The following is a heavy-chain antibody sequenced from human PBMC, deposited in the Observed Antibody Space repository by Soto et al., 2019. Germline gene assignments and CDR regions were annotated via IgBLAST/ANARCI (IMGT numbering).Heavy chain of an antibody. CDR1: GGSISSYY. J-gene: IGHJ6*03. Sequence: SETLCLTCTVSGGSISSYYWSWIRQPPGKGLEWIGYIYYSGSTNYNPSLKSRVTISVDTSKNQFSLKLSSVTAADTAVYYCGRLGYCSSTSCYADYYYYMDVWGKGTTVTVSS. CDR3: GRLGYCSSTSCYADYYYYMDV. V-gene: IGHV4-59*08. CDR2: IYYSGST. D-gene: IGHD2-2*01.